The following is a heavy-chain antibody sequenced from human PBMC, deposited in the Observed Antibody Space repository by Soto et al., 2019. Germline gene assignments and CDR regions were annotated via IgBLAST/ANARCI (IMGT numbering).Heavy chain of an antibody. CDR2: IWYDGSNK. J-gene: IGHJ4*02. CDR3: ARDVTVSGYFDY. Sequence: QVQLVESGGGVVQPGRSLRLSCAASRFTFSSYGMHWVRQAPGKGLEWVAVIWYDGSNKYYADSVKGRFTISRDNSKNTLYLQMNSLRAEDTAVYYCARDVTVSGYFDYWGQGTLVTVSS. CDR1: RFTFSSYG. V-gene: IGHV3-33*01. D-gene: IGHD4-17*01.